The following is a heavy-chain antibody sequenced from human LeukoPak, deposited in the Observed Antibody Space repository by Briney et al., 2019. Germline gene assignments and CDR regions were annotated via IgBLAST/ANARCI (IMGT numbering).Heavy chain of an antibody. D-gene: IGHD6-13*01. V-gene: IGHV1-69*05. CDR3: ASSIAAAPTYYYYYMDV. Sequence: SVKVSCKASGGTFSSYAISWVRQAPGQGLEWMGGIIPIFGTANYAQKFQGRVTITTDESTSTAYMELSSLRSEDTAVYYCASSIAAAPTYYYYYMDVWGKGTTATVSS. J-gene: IGHJ6*03. CDR1: GGTFSSYA. CDR2: IIPIFGTA.